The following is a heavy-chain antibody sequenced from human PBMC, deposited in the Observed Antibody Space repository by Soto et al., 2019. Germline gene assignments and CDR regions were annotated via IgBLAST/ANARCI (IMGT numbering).Heavy chain of an antibody. CDR2: IIPILGIA. CDR1: GGTFSSYT. V-gene: IGHV1-69*02. CDR3: ARSSYIVVVPAAHYYYMDV. D-gene: IGHD2-2*01. Sequence: QVQLVQSGAEVKKPGSSVKVSCKASGGTFSSYTISWVRQAPGQGLEWMGRIIPILGIANYAQKFQGRVTITADKSTSTAYMELSSLRSEDTAVYYCARSSYIVVVPAAHYYYMDVWGKGTTVTVSS. J-gene: IGHJ6*03.